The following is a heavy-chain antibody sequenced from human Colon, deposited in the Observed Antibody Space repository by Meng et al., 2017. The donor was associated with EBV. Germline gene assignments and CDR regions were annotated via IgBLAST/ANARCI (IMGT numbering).Heavy chain of an antibody. V-gene: IGHV3-74*03. CDR3: SRDLAGPYDD. Sequence: EVELGESGGALVQPGGSLRLSCAVSGFTFSRYWMHWVRQVPGKGLVWVSRINENGGITTYADSVRGRFTISRDNTKNTLYLEMNSLRAEDTAVYFCSRDLAGPYDDWGQGTLVTVSS. CDR2: INENGGIT. J-gene: IGHJ4*02. CDR1: GFTFSRYW.